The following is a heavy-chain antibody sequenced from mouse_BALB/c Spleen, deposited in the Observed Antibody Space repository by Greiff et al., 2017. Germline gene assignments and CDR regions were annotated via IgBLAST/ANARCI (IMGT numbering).Heavy chain of an antibody. CDR2: IDPSDSYT. CDR3: ARSAYGNYFDY. CDR1: GYTFTSYW. Sequence: VKLQQPGAELVKPGASVKLSCKASGYTFTSYWMHWVKQRPGQGLEWIGEIDPSDSYTNYNQKFKGKATLTVDKSSSTAYMQLSSLTSEDSAVYYCARSAYGNYFDYWGQGTTLTVSS. D-gene: IGHD2-1*01. V-gene: IGHV1-69*02. J-gene: IGHJ2*01.